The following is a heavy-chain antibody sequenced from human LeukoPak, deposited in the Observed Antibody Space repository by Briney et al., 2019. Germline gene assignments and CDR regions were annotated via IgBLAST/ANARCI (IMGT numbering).Heavy chain of an antibody. D-gene: IGHD7-27*01. CDR2: IYPPDSDT. Sequence: GESLKISCKASGARFFSSWIGCVRQMPGKSLEWMVIIYPPDSDTSSSPSFQGQVTISADKSISTAYLQWSSLKASDTALYYCARRGGHALTGSFDLWGQRTLVTVSS. V-gene: IGHV5-51*01. J-gene: IGHJ3*01. CDR1: GARFFSSW. CDR3: ARRGGHALTGSFDL.